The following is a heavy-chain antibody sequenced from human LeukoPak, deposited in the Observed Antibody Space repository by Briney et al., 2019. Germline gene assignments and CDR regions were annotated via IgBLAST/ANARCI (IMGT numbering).Heavy chain of an antibody. V-gene: IGHV3-7*05. J-gene: IGHJ4*02. CDR1: GFTFSNHW. CDR2: IKEDGSER. Sequence: GSLRLSCGASGFTFSNHWMSWVRQAPGRGLEWVANIKEDGSERYYVASVEGRLTISRDNAKNSLYLQMNSLRAEDTAVYYCARGGGRGSDYWGQGTLVTVSS. CDR3: ARGGGRGSDY. D-gene: IGHD1-1*01.